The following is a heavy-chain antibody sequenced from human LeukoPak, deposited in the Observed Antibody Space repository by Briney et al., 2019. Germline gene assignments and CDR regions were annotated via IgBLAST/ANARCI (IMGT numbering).Heavy chain of an antibody. V-gene: IGHV3-7*01. CDR3: TRDSGRFRLDY. J-gene: IGHJ4*02. CDR2: INEDGSEK. D-gene: IGHD6-19*01. CDR1: GFIFSTYS. Sequence: PGGSLRLSCAASGFIFSTYSMNWVRQAPGKGLEWVASINEDGSEKYYVDSVKGRLTVSRDNAKNSPYLQMNSLRVEDTAVYYCTRDSGRFRLDYWGQGILVTVSS.